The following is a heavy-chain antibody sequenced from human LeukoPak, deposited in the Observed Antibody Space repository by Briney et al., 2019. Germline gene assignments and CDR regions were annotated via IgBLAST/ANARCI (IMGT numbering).Heavy chain of an antibody. CDR1: GFSLTTNGVG. J-gene: IGHJ4*02. D-gene: IGHD3-22*01. V-gene: IGHV2-5*02. CDR2: IYWDDEK. CDR3: AHLYFYNSGGYSRAFDY. Sequence: SGPTLLKPPQTLTLTCTFSGFSLTTNGVGVGWIRQPPGKALEGLPLIYWDDEKRYSPSLRTRLTITKDTSKSQVVLTLTNMDPVDTATYYCAHLYFYNSGGYSRAFDYWGQGTLVTVSS.